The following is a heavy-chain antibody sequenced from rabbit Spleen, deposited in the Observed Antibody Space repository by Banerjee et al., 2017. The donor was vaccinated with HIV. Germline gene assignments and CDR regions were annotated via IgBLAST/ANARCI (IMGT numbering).Heavy chain of an antibody. V-gene: IGHV1S40*01. J-gene: IGHJ4*01. CDR3: ARDSDIGSRRYYFDL. CDR1: GFSFSSNYY. Sequence: QSLEESGGDLVKPGASLTLTCKVSGFSFSSNYYMCWVRQAPGKGLEWIGCIDGGRGSTAYANWAKGRFTISKTSSTTVTLQMTSLTAADTATYFCARDSDIGSRRYYFDLWGQGTLVTVS. CDR2: IDGGRGST. D-gene: IGHD4-2*01.